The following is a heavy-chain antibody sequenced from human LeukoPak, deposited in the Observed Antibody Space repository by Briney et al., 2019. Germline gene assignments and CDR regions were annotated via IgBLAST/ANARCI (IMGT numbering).Heavy chain of an antibody. Sequence: SETLSLTCTVSGGSISSYYWSWIRQPPGKGLEWIGYIYYSGTTNYNPSLKSRVTISVDRSKNQFSLKLSSVTAADTAVYYCARNPGIAAAGTLNWFDPWGQGTLVTVSS. D-gene: IGHD6-13*01. CDR3: ARNPGIAAAGTLNWFDP. CDR2: IYYSGTT. V-gene: IGHV4-59*12. CDR1: GGSISSYY. J-gene: IGHJ5*02.